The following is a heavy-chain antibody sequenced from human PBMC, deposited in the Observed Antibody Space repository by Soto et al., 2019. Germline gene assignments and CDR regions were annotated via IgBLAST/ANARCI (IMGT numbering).Heavy chain of an antibody. V-gene: IGHV4-39*01. J-gene: IGHJ6*02. CDR2: IYSSETT. CDR1: GGSVNSNSYS. CDR3: GRLNGYCASTGCHGYYGMDV. D-gene: IGHD2-2*03. Sequence: SETLSLTFTVSGGSVNSNSYSWGWIRQSPGKGLEWIGTIYSSETTHYNPSLRSRVTISVDTSMNEFSLSLRSVTAADTAVYNCGRLNGYCASTGCHGYYGMDVWGQGTTVTVSS.